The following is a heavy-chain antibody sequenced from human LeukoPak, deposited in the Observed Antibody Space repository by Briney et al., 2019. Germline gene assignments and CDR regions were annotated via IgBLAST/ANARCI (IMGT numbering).Heavy chain of an antibody. CDR3: AKGTIRVVPAAPLDY. CDR1: GFTFSSYA. J-gene: IGHJ4*02. Sequence: GGSLRLSCAASGFTFSSYAMSWVRQAPGKGLEWVSAISGSGGSTYYAGSVKGRFTISRDNSKNTLYLQMNSLRAEDTAVYYCAKGTIRVVPAAPLDYWGQGTLVTVSS. CDR2: ISGSGGST. V-gene: IGHV3-23*01. D-gene: IGHD2-2*01.